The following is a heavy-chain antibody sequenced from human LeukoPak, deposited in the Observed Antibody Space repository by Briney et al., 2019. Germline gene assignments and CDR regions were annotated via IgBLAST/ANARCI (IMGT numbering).Heavy chain of an antibody. D-gene: IGHD6-13*01. CDR2: ISAYNGNT. CDR1: GYTFTSYG. J-gene: IGHJ5*02. V-gene: IGHV1-18*01. CDR3: ARDQDSSSWYEWFDP. Sequence: ASVKVSCKASGYTFTSYGISWVRQAPGQGLEWMGWISAYNGNTNYAQKLQGRVTMTTDTSTSTAYMELRSLRSDDTAVYYCARDQDSSSWYEWFDPWGQGTLVPVSS.